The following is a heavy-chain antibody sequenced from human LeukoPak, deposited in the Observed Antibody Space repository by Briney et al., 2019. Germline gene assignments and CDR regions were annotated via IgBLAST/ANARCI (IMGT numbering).Heavy chain of an antibody. V-gene: IGHV3-20*04. D-gene: IGHD6-19*01. CDR2: INWNGDIT. Sequence: GGSLRLSCAASGFTFDDYGMSWVRQAPGKGLEWVSGINWNGDITGYADSVKGRFTISRDTAKNSLYLQMNSLRAEDTAVYYCAKSKQWLGRTGYYYGMDVWGQGTTVTVSS. J-gene: IGHJ6*02. CDR3: AKSKQWLGRTGYYYGMDV. CDR1: GFTFDDYG.